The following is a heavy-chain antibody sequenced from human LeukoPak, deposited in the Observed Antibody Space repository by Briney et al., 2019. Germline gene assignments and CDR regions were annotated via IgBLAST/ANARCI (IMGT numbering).Heavy chain of an antibody. CDR2: IYHSGST. Sequence: SETLSLTCAVSGYSISSGYYWGWIRQPPGKGLEWIGSIYHSGSTYYNPSLKSRVTISVDTSKNQFSLKLSSVTAADTAVYYCVKQWLVGLVYWGQGTLVTVSS. V-gene: IGHV4-38-2*01. CDR3: VKQWLVGLVY. J-gene: IGHJ4*02. D-gene: IGHD6-19*01. CDR1: GYSISSGYY.